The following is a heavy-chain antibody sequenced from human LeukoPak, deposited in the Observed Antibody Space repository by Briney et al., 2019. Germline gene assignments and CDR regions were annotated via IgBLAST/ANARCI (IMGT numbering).Heavy chain of an antibody. J-gene: IGHJ4*02. CDR3: ARDGNWGFDY. CDR1: GYTFTSYG. Sequence: ASVKVSCKASGYTFTSYGISWVRQAPGQGLEWMGIINPSGGSTSYAQKFQGRVTMTRDTSTSTVYMELSSLRSEDTAVYYCARDGNWGFDYWGQGTLATVSS. CDR2: INPSGGST. V-gene: IGHV1-46*01. D-gene: IGHD7-27*01.